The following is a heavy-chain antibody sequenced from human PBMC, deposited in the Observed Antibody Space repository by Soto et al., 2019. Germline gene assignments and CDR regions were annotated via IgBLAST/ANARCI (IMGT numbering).Heavy chain of an antibody. V-gene: IGHV3-74*01. CDR2: ISPDGRGT. Sequence: GGSLRLSCAASGFSLSNYWMHWVRQAPGKGLLWVSRISPDGRGTTYADSLKGRVTIARDNAKNTLYLQINSLRAEDTAVYYCVRDYMIRGRESNWFDPWGQGTLVTVYS. J-gene: IGHJ5*02. CDR1: GFSLSNYW. CDR3: VRDYMIRGRESNWFDP. D-gene: IGHD3-10*01.